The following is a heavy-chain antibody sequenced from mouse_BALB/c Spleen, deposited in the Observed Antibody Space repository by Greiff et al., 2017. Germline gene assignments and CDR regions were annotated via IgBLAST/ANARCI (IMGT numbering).Heavy chain of an antibody. V-gene: IGHV5-6*01. CDR1: GFTFSSYG. D-gene: IGHD2-3*01. CDR3: ARHNDGYYEYYYAMDY. CDR2: ISSGGSYT. Sequence: EVQRVESGGDLVKPGGSLKLSCAASGFTFSSYGMSWVRQTPDKRLEWVATISSGGSYTYYPDSVKGRFTISRDNAKNTLYLQMSSLKSEDTAMYYCARHNDGYYEYYYAMDYWGQGTSVTVSS. J-gene: IGHJ4*01.